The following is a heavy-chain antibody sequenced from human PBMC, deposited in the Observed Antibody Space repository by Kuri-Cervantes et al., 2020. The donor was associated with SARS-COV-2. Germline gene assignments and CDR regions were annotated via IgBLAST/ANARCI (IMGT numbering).Heavy chain of an antibody. Sequence: GGSLRLSCAASSDSGFTFSTYAMSWVRQAPGKGLEWVSVITGDDRTFYAHSVKGRFTISRDNSKNTLYLQMNSLRAEDTAVYYCARDNIQGFDYWGRGTLVTVSS. J-gene: IGHJ4*01. CDR2: ITGDDRT. D-gene: IGHD5-18*01. V-gene: IGHV3-23*01. CDR1: GFTFSTYA. CDR3: ARDNIQGFDY.